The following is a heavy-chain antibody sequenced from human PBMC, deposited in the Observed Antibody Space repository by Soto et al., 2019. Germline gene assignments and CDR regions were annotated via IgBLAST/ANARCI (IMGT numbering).Heavy chain of an antibody. V-gene: IGHV3-11*06. CDR1: GFSLSDFY. CDR2: ISINSNYR. D-gene: IGHD2-21*01. Sequence: QIQLVESGGGLVKPGGSLRLSCAASGFSLSDFYMSWIRQAPGKGLEWVSYISINSNYREYADSVKGRHTISSDNAKNSLYLQMTSLRGEDTAVYYCVRGGGGGQFDYWGQGTLVSVSS. J-gene: IGHJ4*02. CDR3: VRGGGGGQFDY.